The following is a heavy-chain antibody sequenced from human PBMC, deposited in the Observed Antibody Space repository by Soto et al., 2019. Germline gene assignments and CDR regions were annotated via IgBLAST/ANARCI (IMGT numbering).Heavy chain of an antibody. J-gene: IGHJ6*03. Sequence: ASVKVSSKASGYTFTSYYMHWVRQAPGQGLEWMGIINPSGGSTSYAQKFQGRVTMTRDTSTSTVYMELSSLRSEDTAVYYCGKSSDYYYMDVWGKGTTVTVSS. V-gene: IGHV1-46*01. CDR3: GKSSDYYYMDV. CDR2: INPSGGST. CDR1: GYTFTSYY.